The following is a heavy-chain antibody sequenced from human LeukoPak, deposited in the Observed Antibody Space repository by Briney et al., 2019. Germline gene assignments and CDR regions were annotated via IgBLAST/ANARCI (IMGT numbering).Heavy chain of an antibody. CDR2: IGYDGANK. CDR1: GFTFSSYP. CDR3: ARDFLRGAPDYLDL. Sequence: AGGSLRLSCTASGFTFSSYPFHWVRQAPGKGLQGVAVIGYDGANKFYTDSVKGRFTISRDDSKSTLYLQMDSLRADDTAVYYWARDFLRGAPDYLDLWGQGTLVTVSS. J-gene: IGHJ4*02. V-gene: IGHV3-30*04. D-gene: IGHD3-10*01.